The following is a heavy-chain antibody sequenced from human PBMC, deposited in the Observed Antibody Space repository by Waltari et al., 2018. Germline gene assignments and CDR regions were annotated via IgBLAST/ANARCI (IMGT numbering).Heavy chain of an antibody. CDR1: GFTVSSNY. D-gene: IGHD6-13*01. V-gene: IGHV3-53*01. CDR3: ARSRAAAGGYYYYGMDV. J-gene: IGHJ6*02. CDR2: IYSGGST. Sequence: EVQLVESGGGLIQPGGSLRLSCAASGFTVSSNYMSWVRQAPGKGLEWVSVIYSGGSTDYADSVKGRFTISRDNSKNTLYLQMNSLRAEDTAVYYCARSRAAAGGYYYYGMDVWGQGTTVTVSS.